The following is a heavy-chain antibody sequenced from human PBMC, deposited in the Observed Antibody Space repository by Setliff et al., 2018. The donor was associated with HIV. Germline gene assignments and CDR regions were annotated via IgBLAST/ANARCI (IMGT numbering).Heavy chain of an antibody. CDR1: GGSIDSTSYY. CDR3: ARGGGVAVTTTGGTASFDY. Sequence: PSETLSLTCTVSGGSIDSTSYYWGWIRQPPGKGLEWIGSIFYTGSTDYNPSLRSRVTISIDTTKNQFSLRVSSVTATDTAVYFCARGGGVAVTTTGGTASFDYWGQGTLVTVSS. D-gene: IGHD2-15*01. CDR2: IFYTGST. V-gene: IGHV4-39*07. J-gene: IGHJ4*02.